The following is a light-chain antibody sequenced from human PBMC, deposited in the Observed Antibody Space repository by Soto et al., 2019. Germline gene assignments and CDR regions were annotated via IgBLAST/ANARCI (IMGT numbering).Light chain of an antibody. CDR1: QSVSSY. J-gene: IGKJ1*01. Sequence: EIVLTQSPATLSLSPGERATLSCRASQSVSSYLAWYHQKPGQAHRLLIYGASTRATGIPARFSGSGSGTEFTLTINSLQSEDFAVYYCQQYNNWPRTFGQGTKVDIK. CDR3: QQYNNWPRT. CDR2: GAS. V-gene: IGKV3-15*01.